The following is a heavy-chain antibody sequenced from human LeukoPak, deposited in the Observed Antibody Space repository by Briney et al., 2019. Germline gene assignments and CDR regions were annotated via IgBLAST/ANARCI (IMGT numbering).Heavy chain of an antibody. Sequence: PSETLSLTCTVSGGSINSYYWTWIRQPPGKGLEWIGYIYYTESTNYNPSLKSRVTISVDTSKNQFSLQLTSVTAADTAVYYCGRHFYGGDAGVDYWGQGTLVTVSS. CDR1: GGSINSYY. D-gene: IGHD4-23*01. CDR3: GRHFYGGDAGVDY. J-gene: IGHJ4*02. V-gene: IGHV4-59*08. CDR2: IYYTEST.